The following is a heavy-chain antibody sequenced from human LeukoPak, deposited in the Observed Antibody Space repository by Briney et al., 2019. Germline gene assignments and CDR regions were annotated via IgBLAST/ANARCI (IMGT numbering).Heavy chain of an antibody. CDR2: IYSGGST. D-gene: IGHD2-2*01. Sequence: GGSLRLSCAASGFTVSSNYMSWVRQAPGKGLEWVSVIYSGGSTYYADSVKGRFTISRDNSKNTLYLQMNSLRAEDTAVYYCARVRGGTSYYYGMDVWGQGTTVTVSS. V-gene: IGHV3-53*01. J-gene: IGHJ6*02. CDR3: ARVRGGTSYYYGMDV. CDR1: GFTVSSNY.